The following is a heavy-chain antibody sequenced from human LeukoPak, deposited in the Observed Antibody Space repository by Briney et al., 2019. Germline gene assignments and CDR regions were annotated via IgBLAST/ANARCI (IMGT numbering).Heavy chain of an antibody. V-gene: IGHV5-51*01. CDR1: GSRFTSYW. CDR3: ARIVPSVGATDT. J-gene: IGHJ5*02. CDR2: IYPGDSDT. D-gene: IGHD1-26*01. Sequence: PGESLKISCQGSGSRFTSYWIGWVRQLPGKGLEWMGIIYPGDSDTRYSPSFQGQVTISADKSISTAYLQWSSLKASDTAMYYCARIVPSVGATDTWGQGTLVTVSS.